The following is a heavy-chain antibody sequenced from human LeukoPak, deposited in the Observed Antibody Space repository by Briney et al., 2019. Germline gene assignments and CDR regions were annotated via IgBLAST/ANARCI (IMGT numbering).Heavy chain of an antibody. V-gene: IGHV4-30-4*08. CDR2: IYYSGST. CDR1: GGSISSGDYY. CDR3: ARTDFWSGHYYFDY. J-gene: IGHJ4*02. Sequence: TSETLSLTCTVSGGSISSGDYYWSWIRQPPGKGLEWIGYIYYSGSTYYNPSLKSRVTISVDTSKNQFSLKLSSVTAADTAVYYCARTDFWSGHYYFDYWGQGTLVTVSS. D-gene: IGHD3-3*01.